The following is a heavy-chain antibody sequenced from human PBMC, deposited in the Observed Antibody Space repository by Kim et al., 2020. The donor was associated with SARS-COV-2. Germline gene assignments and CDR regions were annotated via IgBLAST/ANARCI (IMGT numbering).Heavy chain of an antibody. J-gene: IGHJ4*02. Sequence: GETNYAQKFQDRVTITEDTSTDTAYMELSSLRSEDTAVYYCATSNHLQLEWGQGTLVTVSS. CDR2: GET. D-gene: IGHD3-3*01. V-gene: IGHV1-24*01. CDR3: ATSNHLQLE.